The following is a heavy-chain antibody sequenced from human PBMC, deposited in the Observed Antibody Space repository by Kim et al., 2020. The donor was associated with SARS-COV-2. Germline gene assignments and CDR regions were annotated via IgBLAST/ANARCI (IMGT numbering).Heavy chain of an antibody. V-gene: IGHV4-39*01. Sequence: SETLSPTCTVSGGSVNSPSHYWAWIRQPPGKGLEWIGTVFYNGITYYTPSLSDRVSMSVDLSKNQFSLTLNFVTAADTAVYFCARLDLSIDQYNYGLDVWGQGSKVTVSS. D-gene: IGHD2-15*01. CDR2: VFYNGIT. CDR1: GGSVNSPSHY. CDR3: ARLDLSIDQYNYGLDV. J-gene: IGHJ6*02.